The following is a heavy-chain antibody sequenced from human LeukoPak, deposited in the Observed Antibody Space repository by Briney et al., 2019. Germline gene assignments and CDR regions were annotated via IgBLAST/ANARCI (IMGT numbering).Heavy chain of an antibody. D-gene: IGHD3-22*01. J-gene: IGHJ2*01. CDR1: GGSISRGSYH. Sequence: SETLSLTCTVSGGSISRGSYHWNWIRQPAGKGLEWIGRFYTSGTPNYNPSLKSRVTILVDTSRNQFSLKLSSVTAADTALYYCARHFPFIPSRLGWYFDLWGRGTLVTVSS. V-gene: IGHV4-61*02. CDR3: ARHFPFIPSRLGWYFDL. CDR2: FYTSGTP.